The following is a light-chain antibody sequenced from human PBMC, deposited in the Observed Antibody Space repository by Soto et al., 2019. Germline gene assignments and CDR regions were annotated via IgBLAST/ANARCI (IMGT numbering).Light chain of an antibody. CDR2: AAS. V-gene: IGKV1-39*01. Sequence: DIQLTQSPSSLSASVGDRVTITCRASRSIVNFLNWYQQKPGKAPKLLIYAASTLQSGVPSRFSGSGSGTEFTLTLCNHKPEDSATYSCQVSFSGFGPGTRVEIK. CDR1: RSIVNF. J-gene: IGKJ3*01. CDR3: QVSFSG.